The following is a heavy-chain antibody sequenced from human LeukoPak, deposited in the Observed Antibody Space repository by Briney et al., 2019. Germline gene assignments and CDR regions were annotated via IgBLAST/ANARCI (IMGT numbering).Heavy chain of an antibody. CDR1: GFTFSSYE. Sequence: GGSLRLSCAASGFTFSSYEMNWVRQAPGKGLEWVSYISSSGSTIYYADSVKGRFTISRDNSKNTLYLQMNSLRAEDTAVYYCAKGMMGLHYYMDVWGKGTTVTISS. CDR2: ISSSGSTI. D-gene: IGHD3-10*01. CDR3: AKGMMGLHYYMDV. V-gene: IGHV3-48*03. J-gene: IGHJ6*03.